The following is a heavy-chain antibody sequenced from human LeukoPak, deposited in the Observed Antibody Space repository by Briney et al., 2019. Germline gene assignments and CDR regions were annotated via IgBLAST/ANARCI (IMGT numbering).Heavy chain of an antibody. J-gene: IGHJ4*02. CDR2: IYTSGST. CDR1: GASLSSGSYF. CDR3: ARVGSTYWSDFDY. D-gene: IGHD2-8*02. Sequence: PSETLSLTCTVSGASLSSGSYFWSWIRQPTGKGLEWIGRIYTSGSTDYDPSLKSRVTISLDTSSSQFSLRLSSVTAADTAVYYCARVGSTYWSDFDYWGRGTLVTVSS. V-gene: IGHV4-61*02.